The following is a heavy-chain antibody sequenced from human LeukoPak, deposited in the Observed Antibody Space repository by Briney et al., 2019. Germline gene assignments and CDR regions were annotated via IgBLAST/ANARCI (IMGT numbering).Heavy chain of an antibody. Sequence: PGGSLRLSCAASGFTFSSYSMNWVRQAPGKGLEWVSYISSSSSTIYYADSVKGRFTISRDNAKNSLYLQMNSLRAEDTAVYYCASSLVAGYYYYNYYYMDVWGKGTTVTVSS. V-gene: IGHV3-48*01. J-gene: IGHJ6*03. CDR2: ISSSSSTI. D-gene: IGHD5-18*01. CDR3: ASSLVAGYYYYNYYYMDV. CDR1: GFTFSSYS.